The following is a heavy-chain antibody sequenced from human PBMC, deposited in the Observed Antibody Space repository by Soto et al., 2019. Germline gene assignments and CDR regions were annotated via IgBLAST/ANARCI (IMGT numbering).Heavy chain of an antibody. D-gene: IGHD6-19*01. CDR2: IIPIFGTV. J-gene: IGHJ6*02. V-gene: IGHV1-69*12. CDR3: AKGAVAGTPTSYYYYGMDV. Sequence: QVQLLQSGAEVKKPGSSVRVSCEASGGTFRTYAISWVRQAPGQGLEWMGEIIPIFGTVNYAQKFQGRVMITADESTTTVYMDLRSLRYEDTAVYYCAKGAVAGTPTSYYYYGMDVWGQGTTVTVSS. CDR1: GGTFRTYA.